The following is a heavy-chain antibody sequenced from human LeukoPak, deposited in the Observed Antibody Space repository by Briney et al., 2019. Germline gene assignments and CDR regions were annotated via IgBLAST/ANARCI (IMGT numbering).Heavy chain of an antibody. CDR2: IYYSGST. CDR1: GGSISSYY. Sequence: SETLSLTCTVSGGSISSYYWSWIRQPPGKGLEWIGYIYYSGSTNYNPSLKSRVTISVDTSKNQFSLKLSSVTAADTAVYYCARNYYGSGSVGDYWGQGTLVTVSS. V-gene: IGHV4-59*12. D-gene: IGHD3-10*01. CDR3: ARNYYGSGSVGDY. J-gene: IGHJ4*02.